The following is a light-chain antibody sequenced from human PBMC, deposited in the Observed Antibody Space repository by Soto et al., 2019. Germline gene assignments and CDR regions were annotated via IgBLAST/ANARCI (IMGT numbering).Light chain of an antibody. CDR1: QSVSSN. CDR2: GAS. CDR3: QQYKHRPPIP. Sequence: EIVMTQSPATLSVSPGERATLSCRASQSVSSNLAWYQQKPGQAPRLLIYGASTRATGIPARFSGSGSGTEFTLTISSLQSEDFAVYYCQQYKHRPPIPFGQETRLHI. J-gene: IGKJ5*01. V-gene: IGKV3-15*01.